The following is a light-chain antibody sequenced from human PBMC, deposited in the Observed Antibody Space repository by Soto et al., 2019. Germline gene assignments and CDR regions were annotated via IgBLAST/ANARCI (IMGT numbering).Light chain of an antibody. V-gene: IGLV2-14*03. J-gene: IGLJ2*01. CDR1: SSDIGAYNF. CDR2: DVN. CDR3: ASWTTYPTMI. Sequence: QSALTQPASVSGSPGQSITISCTGTSSDIGAYNFVSWYQQHPGKAPKLMLYDVNIRPSGVSNRFSGSKSGNTASLTISGLQAEDEADYYCASWTTYPTMILGGGTTLTVL.